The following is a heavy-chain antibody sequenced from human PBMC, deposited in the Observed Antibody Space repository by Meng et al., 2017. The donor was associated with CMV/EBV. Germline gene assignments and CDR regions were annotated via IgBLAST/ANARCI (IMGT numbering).Heavy chain of an antibody. CDR3: ARDLLPGYYYGMDV. D-gene: IGHD3-10*01. J-gene: IGHJ6*02. Sequence: GLEWVANIKQDGSEKYYVDSVKGRFTISRDNAKNSLYLQMNSLRAEDTAVYYCARDLLPGYYYGMDVWGQGTTVTVSS. V-gene: IGHV3-7*01. CDR2: IKQDGSEK.